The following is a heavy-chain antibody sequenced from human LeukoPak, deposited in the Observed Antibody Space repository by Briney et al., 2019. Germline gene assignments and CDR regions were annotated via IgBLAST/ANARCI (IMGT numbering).Heavy chain of an antibody. D-gene: IGHD2-2*01. J-gene: IGHJ5*02. CDR2: INPNSGGT. Sequence: ASVKVSCKASGYTFTGYYMHWVRQAPGQGLEWVGWINPNSGGTNYAQKFQGRVTMTRDTSISTAYMELSRLRSDDTAVYYCARGYCSSTSCYRPFDPWGQGTLVTVSS. CDR3: ARGYCSSTSCYRPFDP. CDR1: GYTFTGYY. V-gene: IGHV1-2*02.